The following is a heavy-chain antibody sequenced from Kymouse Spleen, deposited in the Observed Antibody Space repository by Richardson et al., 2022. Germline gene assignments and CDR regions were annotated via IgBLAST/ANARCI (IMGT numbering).Heavy chain of an antibody. V-gene: IGHV1-18*01. D-gene: IGHD3-16*02. CDR3: AREDYDYVWGSYRLFDY. CDR2: ISAYNGNT. Sequence: QVQLVQSGAEVKKPGASVKVSCKASGYTFTSYGISWVRQAPGQGLEWMGWISAYNGNTNYAQKLQGRVTMTTDTSTSTAYMELRSLRSDDTAVYYCAREDYDYVWGSYRLFDYWGQGTLVTVSS. J-gene: IGHJ4*02. CDR1: GYTFTSYG.